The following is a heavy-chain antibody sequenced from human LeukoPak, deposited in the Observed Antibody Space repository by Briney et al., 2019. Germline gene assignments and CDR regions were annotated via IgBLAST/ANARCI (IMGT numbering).Heavy chain of an antibody. J-gene: IGHJ4*02. Sequence: PSETLSLTCTVSGGSISSGGYYWSWIRQHPGKGLEWIWYIYYSGSTYYNPSLKSRVTISVDTSKNQFSLKLSSVTAADTAVYYCARDYYSYGYFDYWGQGTLVTVSS. CDR1: GGSISSGGYY. V-gene: IGHV4-31*03. CDR3: ARDYYSYGYFDY. CDR2: IYYSGST. D-gene: IGHD5-18*01.